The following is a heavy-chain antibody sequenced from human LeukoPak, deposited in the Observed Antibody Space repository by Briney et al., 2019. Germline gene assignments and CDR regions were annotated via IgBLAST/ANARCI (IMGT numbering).Heavy chain of an antibody. Sequence: PGGSLRLSCEGSGFTFSSYEMNWVRQAPGKGLQWVSYISSSGNKIYYANSVKGRFTISRDNAKNSLSLQMNSLRVEDTAVYYCARGHRPHYTSVWDNWFDPWGQGTLVTVSS. CDR2: ISSSGNKI. V-gene: IGHV3-48*03. J-gene: IGHJ5*02. CDR1: GFTFSSYE. D-gene: IGHD6-19*01. CDR3: ARGHRPHYTSVWDNWFDP.